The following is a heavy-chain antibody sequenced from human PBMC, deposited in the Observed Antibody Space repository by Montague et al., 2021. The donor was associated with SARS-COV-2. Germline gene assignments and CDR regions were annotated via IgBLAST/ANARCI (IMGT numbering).Heavy chain of an antibody. D-gene: IGHD3-10*01. V-gene: IGHV4-59*01. CDR2: IPFCWSK. CDR3: SRSLDPSGTYYLPY. Sequence: SETLSLTCSVSGGSIGSYYWSWLRQPPREGKGLDWHIPFCWSKTYNPTFKRRVTLTIGTAKNQFSLKLSSVTAADTAVYYCSRSLDPSGTYYLPYWGQGTLVTVSS. CDR1: GGSIGSYY. J-gene: IGHJ4*02.